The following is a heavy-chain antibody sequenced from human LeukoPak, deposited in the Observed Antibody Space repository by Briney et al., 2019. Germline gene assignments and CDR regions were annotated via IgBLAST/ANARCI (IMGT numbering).Heavy chain of an antibody. V-gene: IGHV3-48*02. CDR3: ARGVIWFGESPKNWLGPDP. J-gene: IGHJ5*02. Sequence: TGGSLGLSCEVSGLTFSTYSMNWVRQAPGKGLEWISYISSSGSIRYYADSVKGRFTISRDNAKNSLYLQMNSLRDEDTAVYYCARGVIWFGESPKNWLGPDPWGQGTLVTVSS. CDR2: ISSSGSIR. CDR1: GLTFSTYS. D-gene: IGHD3-10*01.